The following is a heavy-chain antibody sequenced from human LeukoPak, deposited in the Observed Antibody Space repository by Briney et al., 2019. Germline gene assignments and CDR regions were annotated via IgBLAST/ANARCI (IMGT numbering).Heavy chain of an antibody. CDR1: GYTFTGYY. V-gene: IGHV1-2*02. D-gene: IGHD2-15*01. CDR3: ARGSSHDAFDI. J-gene: IGHJ3*02. CDR2: INPNSGGT. Sequence: ASVKVSCKASGYTFTGYYMHWVRQAPGQGLEWMGWINPNSGGTNHAQKFQGRVTMTRDTSISTAYMELSRLRSDDTAVYYCARGSSHDAFDIWGQGTMVTVSS.